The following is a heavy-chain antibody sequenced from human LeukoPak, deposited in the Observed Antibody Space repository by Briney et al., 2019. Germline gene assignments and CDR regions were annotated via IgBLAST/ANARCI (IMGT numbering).Heavy chain of an antibody. D-gene: IGHD6-6*01. CDR2: INHSGST. CDR3: ARASGSSLFDY. J-gene: IGHJ4*02. Sequence: KTSETLSLTCAVYGGSFSGYYWSWIRQPPGKGLEWIGEINHSGSTNYNPSLKSRVTISVDTSKNQFSLKLSSVTAADTAVYYCARASGSSLFDYWGQGTLVTVSS. CDR1: GGSFSGYY. V-gene: IGHV4-34*01.